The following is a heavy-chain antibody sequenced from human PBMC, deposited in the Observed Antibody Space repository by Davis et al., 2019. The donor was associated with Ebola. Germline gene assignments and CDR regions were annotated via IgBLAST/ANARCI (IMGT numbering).Heavy chain of an antibody. D-gene: IGHD2-2*02. CDR2: IWYDGSRK. V-gene: IGHV3-33*06. J-gene: IGHJ4*02. CDR3: AKDCITSCYTNR. CDR1: GFNFRSYG. Sequence: PGGSLRLSCAASGFNFRSYGMHWVRQAPDKGLEWVAVIWYDGSRKYYGDSVKGRFTISRDNSQNTLDLQMNSLRAEDTAVYYCAKDCITSCYTNRWGQGTLVTVSS.